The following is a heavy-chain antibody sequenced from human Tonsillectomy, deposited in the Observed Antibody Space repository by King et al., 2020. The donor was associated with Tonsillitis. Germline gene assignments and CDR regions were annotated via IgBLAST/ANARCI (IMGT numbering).Heavy chain of an antibody. Sequence: VQLVQSGAEVKKPGASVKVSCKASGYTFTSYYMHWVRQAPGQGLEWMGIINPSGGSTSYAQKFQGRVTMTRDTSTSTVYMELSSLRSEDTAVYYCARDLPRIAAADRGLGYGMDVWGQGTTVTVSS. CDR3: ARDLPRIAAADRGLGYGMDV. D-gene: IGHD6-13*01. J-gene: IGHJ6*02. V-gene: IGHV1-46*01. CDR2: INPSGGST. CDR1: GYTFTSYY.